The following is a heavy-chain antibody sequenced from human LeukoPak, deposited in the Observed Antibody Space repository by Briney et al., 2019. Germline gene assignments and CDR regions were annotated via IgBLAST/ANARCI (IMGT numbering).Heavy chain of an antibody. V-gene: IGHV3-11*06. Sequence: GGSLRLSCAASGFTYSDYYMSWIRQAPGKGREWVSYISSSSSYTNYADSVKGRFTISRDNAKNSLYLQMNSLRAEDTAVYYCARTRTVTAWYFDYWGQGTLVTVSS. CDR1: GFTYSDYY. D-gene: IGHD4-17*01. CDR3: ARTRTVTAWYFDY. J-gene: IGHJ4*02. CDR2: ISSSSSYT.